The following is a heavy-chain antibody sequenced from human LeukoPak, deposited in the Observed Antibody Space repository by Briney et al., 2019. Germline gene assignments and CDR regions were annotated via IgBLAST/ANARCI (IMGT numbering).Heavy chain of an antibody. CDR2: TYTSGST. CDR3: ARVSNYYYYMDV. J-gene: IGHJ6*03. CDR1: GGSISSGSYY. Sequence: PSETLSLTCTVSGGSISSGSYYWSWIRQPAGKGLEWIGRTYTSGSTNYNPSLKSRVTISVDTSKNQFSLKLSSVTAADTAVYYCARVSNYYYYMDVWGKGTTVTVSS. V-gene: IGHV4-61*02.